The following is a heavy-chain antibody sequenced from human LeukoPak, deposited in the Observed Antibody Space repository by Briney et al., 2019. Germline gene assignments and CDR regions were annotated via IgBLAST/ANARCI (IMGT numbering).Heavy chain of an antibody. V-gene: IGHV3-48*01. CDR2: ISSSSSTI. D-gene: IGHD3-10*01. J-gene: IGHJ4*02. Sequence: GGSLRLSCAASGFTFSSYSIKWVRQAPGKGLEWVSYISSSSSTIYYADSIRGRFTISRDSAKNSVYLQMNSLRAEDTAVYYCGRGRGYGSGSYSIDYWGQGTLVTVSS. CDR3: GRGRGYGSGSYSIDY. CDR1: GFTFSSYS.